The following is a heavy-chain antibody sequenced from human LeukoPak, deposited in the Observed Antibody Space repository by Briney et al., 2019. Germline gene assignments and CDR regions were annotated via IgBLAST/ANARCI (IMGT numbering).Heavy chain of an antibody. D-gene: IGHD5-18*01. Sequence: SVKVSCKASGGTFSSYAISRVRQAPGQGLEWMGRIIPIFGTANYAQKFQGRVTITTDESTSTAYMELSSLRSEDTAVYYCARDPGYSYGYYFDYWGQGTLVTVSS. J-gene: IGHJ4*02. CDR3: ARDPGYSYGYYFDY. CDR1: GGTFSSYA. V-gene: IGHV1-69*05. CDR2: IIPIFGTA.